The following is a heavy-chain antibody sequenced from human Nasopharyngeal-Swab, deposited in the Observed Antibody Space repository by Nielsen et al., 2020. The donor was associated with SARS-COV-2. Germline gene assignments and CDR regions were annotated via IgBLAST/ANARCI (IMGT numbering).Heavy chain of an antibody. J-gene: IGHJ6*03. CDR1: GFVFSTYS. CDR2: ISVDGRNS. D-gene: IGHD3-10*01. Sequence: GGWLRLSCAASGFVFSTYSMHWVRMAQGKGLEWVALISVDGRNSNYADSVKGRFIISRDNSEKTVDLQMNSLRGEDTAVYYCARARGYLTHYYMDVWGNGTTVTVSS. V-gene: IGHV3-30*04. CDR3: ARARGYLTHYYMDV.